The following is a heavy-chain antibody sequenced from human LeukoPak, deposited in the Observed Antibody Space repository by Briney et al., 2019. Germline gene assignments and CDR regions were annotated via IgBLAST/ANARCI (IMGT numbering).Heavy chain of an antibody. CDR2: INPNSGGT. CDR3: ARDTGYYYDSSGYPDY. V-gene: IGHV1-2*02. CDR1: GYTFTGYY. Sequence: ASVKVSCKASGYTFTGYYMHWVRQAPGQGLEWMGWINPNSGGTNYAQKFQGRVTMTRDTSISTAYMELSRLRSDDTAVYYCARDTGYYYDSSGYPDYWGQGTLVTVSS. J-gene: IGHJ4*02. D-gene: IGHD3-22*01.